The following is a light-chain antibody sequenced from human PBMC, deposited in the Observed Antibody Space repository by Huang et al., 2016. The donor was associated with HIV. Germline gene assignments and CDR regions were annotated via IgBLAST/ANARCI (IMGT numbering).Light chain of an antibody. CDR3: QQYESWPPLT. CDR2: ATS. V-gene: IGKV3-15*01. Sequence: EIVMTQSPDTLSVSPGERATLSCWASQSVRDILAWYQQKPGQAPRLLLHATSTRAAGVPARFSGSGSETEFTLTISSLQSEDCGVYYCQQYESWPPLTFGGGTKVEIK. CDR1: QSVRDI. J-gene: IGKJ4*01.